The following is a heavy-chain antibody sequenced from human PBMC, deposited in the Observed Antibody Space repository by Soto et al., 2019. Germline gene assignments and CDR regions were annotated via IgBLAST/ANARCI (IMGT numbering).Heavy chain of an antibody. CDR3: TIGSWSGEVFDI. Sequence: QVQLVQSGAEVKKPGSSVRVSCKDSGGTFSTYSMFWVRQAPGQGLEWMGRIIPMLGIANYAQRFQDRVTIPAGKSTATAYMELRSLRSEDTALYYCTIGSWSGEVFDIWGQGTMVTVSS. CDR1: GGTFSTYS. J-gene: IGHJ3*02. CDR2: IIPMLGIA. D-gene: IGHD2-21*01. V-gene: IGHV1-69*02.